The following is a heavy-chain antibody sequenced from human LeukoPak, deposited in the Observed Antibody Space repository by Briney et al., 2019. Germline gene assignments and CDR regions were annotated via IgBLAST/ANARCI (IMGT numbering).Heavy chain of an antibody. Sequence: GGSLRLSCAASGFTFSNAWMSWVRQAPGKGLEWVSVIGGNGGSTYYSDSVNGRFTISRDNSQNMLYLHMNTLRADDTAVYYCAKDHGSSWYFDYWGQGALVTVSS. V-gene: IGHV3-23*01. CDR2: IGGNGGST. J-gene: IGHJ4*02. CDR1: GFTFSNAW. CDR3: AKDHGSSWYFDY. D-gene: IGHD6-13*01.